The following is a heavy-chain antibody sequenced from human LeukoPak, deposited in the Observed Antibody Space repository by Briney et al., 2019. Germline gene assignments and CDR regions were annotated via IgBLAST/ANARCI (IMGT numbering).Heavy chain of an antibody. CDR3: ARDRLRYCSGGSCYPDAFDI. D-gene: IGHD2-15*01. CDR1: GFTFSSYA. V-gene: IGHV3-30*04. CDR2: ISYDGSNK. J-gene: IGHJ3*02. Sequence: GGSLRLSCAASGFTFSSYATHWVRQAPGKGLEWVAVISYDGSNKYYADSVKGRFTISRDNSKNTLYLQMNSLRAEDTAVYYCARDRLRYCSGGSCYPDAFDIWGQGTMVTVSS.